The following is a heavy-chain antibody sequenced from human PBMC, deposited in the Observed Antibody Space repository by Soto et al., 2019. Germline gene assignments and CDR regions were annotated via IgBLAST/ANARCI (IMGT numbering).Heavy chain of an antibody. CDR2: SDTGGDT. CDR3: ARRIGAATTLPYFAY. CDR1: GFTFSSYA. J-gene: IGHJ4*02. Sequence: EVQLLQSGGGLVQPGGSLRLSCAASGFTFSSYAMSWVRQTPGKGLQWVSSDTGGDTYYADSVKGLFTVSRDRSKSTPYRHMNSLRAEETAIYYCARRIGAATTLPYFAYCGQGTLVTVSS. V-gene: IGHV3-23*01. D-gene: IGHD2-15*01.